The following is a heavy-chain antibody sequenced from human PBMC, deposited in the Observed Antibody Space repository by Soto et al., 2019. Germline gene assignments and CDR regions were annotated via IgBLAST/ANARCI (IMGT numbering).Heavy chain of an antibody. CDR2: IIPIFGTA. V-gene: IGHV1-69*13. J-gene: IGHJ5*02. D-gene: IGHD2-15*01. Sequence: GASAKVTCKARRGTFSSYALSWVRQATGKGLEWMGGIIPIFGTANYAQKFQGRVTSTADESTSTAYMELSSLRSEDTAVYYCATKRYGGNTPAGFDPWGQGTLVSVSS. CDR3: ATKRYGGNTPAGFDP. CDR1: RGTFSSYA.